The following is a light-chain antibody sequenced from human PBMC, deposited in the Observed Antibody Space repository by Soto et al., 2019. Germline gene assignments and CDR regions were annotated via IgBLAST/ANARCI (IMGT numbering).Light chain of an antibody. CDR1: QSLNGW. J-gene: IGKJ1*01. CDR3: QEYNSDSQT. V-gene: IGKV1-5*01. Sequence: IQMTQSPSPPSASVGDRVTITCRASQSLNGWLAWYQQKPGKAPKLLIYDASSLESGVPSRFSGSGSGTDFTLTISSLQPDDFATYYCQEYNSDSQTFGQGTKVDIK. CDR2: DAS.